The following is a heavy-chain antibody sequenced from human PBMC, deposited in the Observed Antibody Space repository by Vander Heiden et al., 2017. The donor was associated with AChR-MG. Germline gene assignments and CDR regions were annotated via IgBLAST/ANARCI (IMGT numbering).Heavy chain of an antibody. CDR2: IYWNDDK. CDR1: GFSLSTSGVG. V-gene: IGHV2-5*01. Sequence: QITLKESGPTLVKPTQTLTLTCTFSGFSLSTSGVGVGWIRQPPGKALEWLALIYWNDDKRYSPSLKSRLTITKDTSKNQVVLTMTNMDPVDTATYYCAHREPYCTNGVCTYYFDYWGQGTLVTVSS. D-gene: IGHD2-8*01. CDR3: AHREPYCTNGVCTYYFDY. J-gene: IGHJ4*02.